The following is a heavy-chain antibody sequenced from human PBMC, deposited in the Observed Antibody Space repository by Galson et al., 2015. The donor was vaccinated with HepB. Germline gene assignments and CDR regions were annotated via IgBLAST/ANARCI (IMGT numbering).Heavy chain of an antibody. Sequence: SVKVSCKVSGGTFSTHGIHWVRQAPGQGLEWMGGIIPNFGRANYAQRFQGRVTISADESTRIVYMELNSLRSEDTAVFYCARDGDDYIWGTYLYWGQGTLLTVSP. J-gene: IGHJ4*02. V-gene: IGHV1-69*13. D-gene: IGHD3-16*01. CDR1: GGTFSTHG. CDR2: IIPNFGRA. CDR3: ARDGDDYIWGTYLY.